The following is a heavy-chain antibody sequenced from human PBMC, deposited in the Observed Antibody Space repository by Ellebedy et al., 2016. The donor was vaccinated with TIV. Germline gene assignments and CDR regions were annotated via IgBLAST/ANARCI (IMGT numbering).Heavy chain of an antibody. V-gene: IGHV5-51*01. CDR1: GYRFSRYW. J-gene: IGHJ5*02. Sequence: GESLKISCQGSGYRFSRYWVAWVRQMPGKGLEWMGMIYPHDSETRYSPSFQVQVTISADKSNSTAFLQWRSLKASDTAIYFCARVYCSSASCVVNWFDPWGQGTLVIVSS. CDR2: IYPHDSET. CDR3: ARVYCSSASCVVNWFDP. D-gene: IGHD2-2*01.